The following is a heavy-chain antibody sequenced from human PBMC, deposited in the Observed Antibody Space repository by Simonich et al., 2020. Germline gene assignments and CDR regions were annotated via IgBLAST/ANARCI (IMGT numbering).Heavy chain of an antibody. CDR3: ARDHLDSGSYYFDY. Sequence: QVQLVESGGGVVQPGRSLRLSCAASGFTFSSYAMHWVRQAQGKGIEGVAVISYDGSNKYYADAVKGRFTISRDNSKNTLYLQMNSLRAEDTAVYYCARDHLDSGSYYFDYWGQGTLVTVSS. CDR1: GFTFSSYA. V-gene: IGHV3-30*07. CDR2: ISYDGSNK. D-gene: IGHD1-26*01. J-gene: IGHJ4*02.